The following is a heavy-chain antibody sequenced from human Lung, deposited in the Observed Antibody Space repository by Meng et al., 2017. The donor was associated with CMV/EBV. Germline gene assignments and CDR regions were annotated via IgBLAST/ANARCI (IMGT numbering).Heavy chain of an antibody. CDR2: ISSSSSYI. D-gene: IGHD6-13*01. CDR3: ARGSSSSWYEGSYYFDY. CDR1: GFTFSSYS. J-gene: IGHJ4*02. Sequence: ESLKISCAASGFTFSSYSMNWVRQAPGKGLEWVSSISSSSSYIYYADSVKGRFTISRDNAKNSLYLQMNSLRAEDTAVYYCARGSSSSWYEGSYYFDYWGQGTLVTVSS. V-gene: IGHV3-21*01.